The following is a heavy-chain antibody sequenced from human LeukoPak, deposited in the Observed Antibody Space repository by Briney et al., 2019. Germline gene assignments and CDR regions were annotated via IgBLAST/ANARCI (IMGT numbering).Heavy chain of an antibody. CDR1: GFTFSSYG. Sequence: PGGSLRLSCAASGFTFSSYGMHWVRQAPGKGLEWVAVIWYDGSNKYYADSVKGRFTISRDNSKNTLYLQMNSLRAEDTAVYYCARDQQVGAVAATDAFGIWGQGTMVTVSS. V-gene: IGHV3-33*01. D-gene: IGHD6-19*01. CDR3: ARDQQVGAVAATDAFGI. CDR2: IWYDGSNK. J-gene: IGHJ3*02.